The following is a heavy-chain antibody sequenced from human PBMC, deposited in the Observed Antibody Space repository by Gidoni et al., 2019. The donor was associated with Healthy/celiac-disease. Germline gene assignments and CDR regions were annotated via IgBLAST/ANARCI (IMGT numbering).Heavy chain of an antibody. CDR3: AGPAYYGDHGAFDI. CDR1: GGSISSSSYY. V-gene: IGHV4-39*01. J-gene: IGHJ3*02. D-gene: IGHD4-17*01. CDR2: IYYSGST. Sequence: QLQLQESGPGLVKPSETLSLTCTVSGGSISSSSYYWGWIRQPPGKGLEWIGSIYYSGSTYYNPSLKSRVTISVDTSKNQFSLKLSSVTAADTAVYYCAGPAYYGDHGAFDIWGQGTMVTVSS.